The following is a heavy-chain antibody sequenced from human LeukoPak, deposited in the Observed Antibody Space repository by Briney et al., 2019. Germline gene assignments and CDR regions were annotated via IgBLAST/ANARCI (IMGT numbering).Heavy chain of an antibody. CDR1: GFTFSDYA. Sequence: PGRSLRLSCAASGFTFSDYAMHWVRQVPGKGLEWVGGSSWNSGTIAYGESVKGRATLSRDNARNSLYLEVNSLRVEDTALYYCAKDLAVGTSPRVYAFDVWGQGSLVTVSS. CDR2: SSWNSGTI. J-gene: IGHJ3*01. V-gene: IGHV3-9*01. CDR3: AKDLAVGTSPRVYAFDV. D-gene: IGHD1/OR15-1a*01.